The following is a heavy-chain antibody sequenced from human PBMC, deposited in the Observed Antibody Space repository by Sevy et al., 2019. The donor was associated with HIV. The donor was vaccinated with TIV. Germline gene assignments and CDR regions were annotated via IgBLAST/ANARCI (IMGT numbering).Heavy chain of an antibody. Sequence: GGSLRLSCAASGFTFSSYWMSWVRQAPGKGLEWVANIKQDGSEKYCVDSVKGRFTISRDNAKNSLYLQMNSLRAEDTAVYYCARMHCSGGSCYPYDAFDIWGQGTMVTVSS. CDR2: IKQDGSEK. CDR1: GFTFSSYW. J-gene: IGHJ3*02. V-gene: IGHV3-7*01. CDR3: ARMHCSGGSCYPYDAFDI. D-gene: IGHD2-15*01.